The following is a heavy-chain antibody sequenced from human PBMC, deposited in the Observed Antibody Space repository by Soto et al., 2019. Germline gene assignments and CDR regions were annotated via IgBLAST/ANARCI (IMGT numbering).Heavy chain of an antibody. CDR1: GLTFSSYG. Sequence: GGSLRLSCAGSGLTFSSYGMHWVRQAPGKGLEWVAVISYDGSEKFYAESVKGRFTISRDNSKNTVYLQMNSLRNEDTAMYFCARDSDPRMVREIIMDDFDYWGQGTLVTVSS. D-gene: IGHD3-10*01. J-gene: IGHJ4*02. CDR2: ISYDGSEK. CDR3: ARDSDPRMVREIIMDDFDY. V-gene: IGHV3-30*03.